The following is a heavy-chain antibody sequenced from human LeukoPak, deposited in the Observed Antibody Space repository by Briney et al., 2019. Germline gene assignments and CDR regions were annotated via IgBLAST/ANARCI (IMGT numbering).Heavy chain of an antibody. Sequence: GGSVSLFCAPSGFIFSSYFMHWVRQAPGKGLECVSYISSSLGTIYYAASVKGRFTIAGDNAKHSMYLKMNGLRDEDTAVYYCARDQSDYYGSGSYSEGSYWGQGTLVTVSS. V-gene: IGHV3-48*02. CDR3: ARDQSDYYGSGSYSEGSY. D-gene: IGHD3-10*01. CDR1: GFIFSSYF. CDR2: ISSSLGTI. J-gene: IGHJ4*02.